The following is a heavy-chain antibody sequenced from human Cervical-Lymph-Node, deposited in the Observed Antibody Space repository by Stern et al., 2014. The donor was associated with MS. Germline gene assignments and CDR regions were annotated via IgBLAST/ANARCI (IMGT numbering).Heavy chain of an antibody. V-gene: IGHV3-33*01. Sequence: QVQLVESGGGVVQPGRSLRLSCAASGFTFSSYGMHWVRQAPGKGLEWVAVIWYDGSNKYYADSVKGRFTISRDKSKNTLYLQMNSLRAEDTAVYYCARDCKLRYYYYGMDVWGQGTTVTVSS. CDR2: IWYDGSNK. J-gene: IGHJ6*02. CDR3: ARDCKLRYYYYGMDV. D-gene: IGHD1-26*01. CDR1: GFTFSSYG.